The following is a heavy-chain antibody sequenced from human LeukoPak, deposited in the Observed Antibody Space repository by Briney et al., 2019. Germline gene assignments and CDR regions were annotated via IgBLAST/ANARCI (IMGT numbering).Heavy chain of an antibody. CDR2: ISYDGSNK. CDR1: GFTFSSYG. D-gene: IGHD3-9*01. V-gene: IGHV3-30*18. CDR3: AKAERGTIFHYFDY. Sequence: GGSLRLSCAASGFTFSSYGMHWVRQALGKGLEWVAVISYDGSNKYYADSVKGRFTISRDNSKNTLYLQMNSLRAEDTAVYYCAKAERGTIFHYFDYWGQGTLVTVSS. J-gene: IGHJ4*02.